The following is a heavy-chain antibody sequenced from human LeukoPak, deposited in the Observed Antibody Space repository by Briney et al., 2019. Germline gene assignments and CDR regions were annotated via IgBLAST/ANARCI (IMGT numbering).Heavy chain of an antibody. CDR3: ARFEGPTWWYFDL. V-gene: IGHV1-69*13. CDR2: IIPIFGTA. D-gene: IGHD3-9*01. Sequence: GASVKVSCKASGYTFTSYGISWVRQAPGQGLEWMGGIIPIFGTATYAQKFQGRVTITADESTSTAYMELSSLRSEDTAVYYCARFEGPTWWYFDLWGRGTLVTVSS. CDR1: GYTFTSYG. J-gene: IGHJ2*01.